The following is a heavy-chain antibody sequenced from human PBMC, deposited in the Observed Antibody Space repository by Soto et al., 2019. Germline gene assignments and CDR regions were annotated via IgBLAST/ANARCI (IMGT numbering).Heavy chain of an antibody. J-gene: IGHJ5*02. CDR2: IYYSGST. D-gene: IGHD6-13*01. Sequence: PSEILSHTRTVFGDSISSSSYYWGWISQPPGKGLEWIGSIYYSGSTYSNPSLKSRVTISVDTYKNQFSLKLSSVTAADTSVYYCARHARAGNWFDPWGQGTLVTVPS. V-gene: IGHV4-39*01. CDR3: ARHARAGNWFDP. CDR1: GDSISSSSYY.